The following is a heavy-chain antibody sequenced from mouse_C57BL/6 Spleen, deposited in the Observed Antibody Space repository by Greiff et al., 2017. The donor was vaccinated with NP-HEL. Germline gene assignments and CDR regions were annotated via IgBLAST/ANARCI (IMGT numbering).Heavy chain of an antibody. CDR3: ARLEDSSGYLWYFDV. CDR2: IYPRSGNT. J-gene: IGHJ1*03. D-gene: IGHD3-2*02. Sequence: QVQLKESGAELARPGASVKLSCKASGYTFTSYGISWVKQRTGQGLEWIGEIYPRSGNTYYNEKFKGKATLTADKSSSTAYMELRSLTSEDSAVYFCARLEDSSGYLWYFDVWGTGTTVTVSS. V-gene: IGHV1-81*01. CDR1: GYTFTSYG.